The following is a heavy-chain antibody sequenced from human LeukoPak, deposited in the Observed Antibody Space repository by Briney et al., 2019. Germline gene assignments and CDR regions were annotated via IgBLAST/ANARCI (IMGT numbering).Heavy chain of an antibody. V-gene: IGHV4-31*03. CDR3: ARDEDSSSSAYAFDI. J-gene: IGHJ3*02. CDR1: GGSISSGGYY. Sequence: SETLSLTCTVSGGSISSGGYYWSWIRQHPGKGLEWIGYIYYSGSTYYNPSLKSRVTISVDTSKNQFSLKLSSVTAADTAVYYCARDEDSSSSAYAFDIWGQGTMVTVSS. CDR2: IYYSGST. D-gene: IGHD6-6*01.